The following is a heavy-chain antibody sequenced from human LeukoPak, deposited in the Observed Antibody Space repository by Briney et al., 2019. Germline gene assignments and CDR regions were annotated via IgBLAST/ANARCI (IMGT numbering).Heavy chain of an antibody. CDR2: IYSGGPT. CDR1: GFTVSLYY. V-gene: IGHV3-53*01. CDR3: ARGWVVATGGFDM. D-gene: IGHD2-8*02. J-gene: IGHJ3*02. Sequence: PGGSLRPSCAASGFTVSLYYMTWVRQAPGKGLEWVSVIYSGGPTYYADSVKGRFTISRDNSKNTVYLQMNSLRGEGAAVYFCARGWVVATGGFDMWGQGTMVTVSS.